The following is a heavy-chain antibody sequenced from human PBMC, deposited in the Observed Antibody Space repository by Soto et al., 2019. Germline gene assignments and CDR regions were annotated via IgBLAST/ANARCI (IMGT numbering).Heavy chain of an antibody. J-gene: IGHJ5*02. Sequence: KVSCKASGYTFTTYDINSVRQATGQGLEWMGWMNPNSGNTGYAQKFQGRVTMTRNTSISTAYMDLSSLRSEDTAVYYCARAARSSSIKNNWFDPWGQGTLGTGSS. V-gene: IGHV1-8*01. CDR2: MNPNSGNT. CDR1: GYTFTTYD. D-gene: IGHD6-6*01. CDR3: ARAARSSSIKNNWFDP.